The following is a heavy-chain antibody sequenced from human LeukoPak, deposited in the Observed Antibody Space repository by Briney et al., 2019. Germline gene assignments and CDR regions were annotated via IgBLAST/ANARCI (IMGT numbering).Heavy chain of an antibody. CDR2: IDGSGSS. Sequence: SETLSLTCSVSGGSIRLYYWNWIRQSAGKGLEWIGRIDGSGSSTYSPSLGSRVTMPVDSSKSQISLKLISVTAADTAVYYCARSPLSSSGWYRAEYWGQGIRVTVSS. J-gene: IGHJ4*02. V-gene: IGHV4-4*07. D-gene: IGHD6-19*01. CDR3: ARSPLSSSGWYRAEY. CDR1: GGSIRLYY.